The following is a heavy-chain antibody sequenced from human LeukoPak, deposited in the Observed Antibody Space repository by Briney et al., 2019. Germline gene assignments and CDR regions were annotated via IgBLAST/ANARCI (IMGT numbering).Heavy chain of an antibody. J-gene: IGHJ4*02. V-gene: IGHV1-18*01. D-gene: IGHD2-2*01. CDR2: ISAYNGNT. CDR3: ARGYCSSTSCSPIDY. CDR1: GYTFTSYG. Sequence: ASVKVSCKASGYTFTSYGISWVRQAPGQGLEWMGRISAYNGNTNYAQKLQGRVTMTTDTSTSTAYMELRSLRSDDTAVYYCARGYCSSTSCSPIDYWGQGTLVTVSS.